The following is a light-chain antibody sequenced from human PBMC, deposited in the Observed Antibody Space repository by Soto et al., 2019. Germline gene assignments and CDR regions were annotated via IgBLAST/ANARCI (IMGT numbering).Light chain of an antibody. CDR2: GNS. CDR3: QSYDSSLNAVV. CDR1: SSNIGAGYD. V-gene: IGLV1-40*01. Sequence: QSVLTQPPSASGAPGQRVTISCTGSSSNIGAGYDVHWYQQLPGTAPKLLIYGNSNRPSGVPDRFSGSKSGTSASLAITGLQAEDEADYYCQSYDSSLNAVVFGGGTKLTVL. J-gene: IGLJ2*01.